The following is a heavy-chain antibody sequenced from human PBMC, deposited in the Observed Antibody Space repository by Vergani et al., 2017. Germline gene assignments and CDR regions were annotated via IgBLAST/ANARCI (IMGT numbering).Heavy chain of an antibody. Sequence: QVQLQQWGGGLLKPSETLSLTCVVNGGSFTSYHWTWIRQSPGEGLEWVGDIDHTGRPDYNPSLKSRLTMSVDKSRNQFSLTLNSVTATDTAIYFCARVKTATNGHLYYYYYMDVWGQGTAVTVS. V-gene: IGHV4-34*01. D-gene: IGHD2-8*01. J-gene: IGHJ6*03. CDR2: IDHTGRP. CDR3: ARVKTATNGHLYYYYYMDV. CDR1: GGSFTSYH.